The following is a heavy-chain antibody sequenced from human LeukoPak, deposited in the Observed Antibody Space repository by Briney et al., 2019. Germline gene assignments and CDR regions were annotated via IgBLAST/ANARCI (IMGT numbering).Heavy chain of an antibody. CDR2: ISWNSGSI. CDR1: GFTFDDYA. D-gene: IGHD2-15*01. V-gene: IGHV3-9*01. CDR3: AKSQSGYFDY. J-gene: IGHJ4*02. Sequence: GRSLRLSCAASGFTFDDYAMHWVRQAPGKGLEWVSGISWNSGSIDYADSVKGRFTISRDNAKNSLYLQMNSLRPEDTALYYCAKSQSGYFDYWGQGTLATVSS.